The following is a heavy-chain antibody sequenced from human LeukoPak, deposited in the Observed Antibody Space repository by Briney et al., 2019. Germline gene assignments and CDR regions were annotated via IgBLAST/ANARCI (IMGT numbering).Heavy chain of an antibody. CDR3: AKAHHTVRGVKAYYFDY. D-gene: IGHD3-10*01. CDR1: GFTFSSYA. CDR2: ISGSGGST. Sequence: PGGSLRLSCAASGFTFSSYAMSWVRQAPGKGLEWVSAISGSGGSTYYADSVKGRFTISRDNSKNTLYLQMNSLRAEDTAVYYCAKAHHTVRGVKAYYFDYWGQGTLVTVSS. J-gene: IGHJ4*02. V-gene: IGHV3-23*01.